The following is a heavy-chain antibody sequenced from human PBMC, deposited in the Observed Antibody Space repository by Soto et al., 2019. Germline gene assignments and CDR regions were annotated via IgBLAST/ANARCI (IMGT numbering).Heavy chain of an antibody. Sequence: ESLKISCQGSGYNFTNYWIGWVRQMPGKGLEWMGIIYPGDSDTMYSPSFQGQVTVSTDKSISTAYLQWSSLQASDTAMYYCARHTFNYDVFVLAYWGQGTLVTVSS. J-gene: IGHJ4*02. CDR1: GYNFTNYW. V-gene: IGHV5-51*01. CDR2: IYPGDSDT. D-gene: IGHD3-9*01. CDR3: ARHTFNYDVFVLAY.